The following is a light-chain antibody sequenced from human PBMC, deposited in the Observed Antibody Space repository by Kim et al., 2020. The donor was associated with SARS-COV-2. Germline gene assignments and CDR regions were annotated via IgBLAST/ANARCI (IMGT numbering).Light chain of an antibody. V-gene: IGKV1-5*03. CDR3: KKYETSWT. CDR1: QGVDSW. CDR2: QAS. Sequence: DIQMTQSPSTLSAFVGNRVTITCRASQGVDSWLAWYQQKPGKAPKLLIYQASKLASGVSSRFSGSGSGTDFTLTISNLQPDDSAIYYCKKYETSWTFGPGTKVEMK. J-gene: IGKJ1*01.